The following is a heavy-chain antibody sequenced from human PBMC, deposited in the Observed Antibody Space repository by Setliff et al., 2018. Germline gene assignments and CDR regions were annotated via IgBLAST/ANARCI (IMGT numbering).Heavy chain of an antibody. CDR3: AKDRVNDGVWDLDS. V-gene: IGHV1-8*02. J-gene: IGHJ4*02. CDR2: INA. CDR1: GYTFTSYG. Sequence: ASVKVSCKSSGYTFTSYGINWVRQAPGQGLEWMGWINAYAQKFQGRVSMTRISSITTAYLELSTLKSDDTAIYYCAKDRVNDGVWDLDSWGQGTLVTVSS. D-gene: IGHD2-8*01.